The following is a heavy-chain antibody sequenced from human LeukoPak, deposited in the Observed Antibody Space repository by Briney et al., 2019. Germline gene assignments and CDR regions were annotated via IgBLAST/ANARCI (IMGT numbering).Heavy chain of an antibody. CDR3: ARAWFGEPHVHFDY. J-gene: IGHJ4*02. Sequence: GGSLRLSCAASGFTFSSYTMSWVRQAPGKGLEWASTISSSVVYTYYADSVKGRFTISRDNADNLLYLQMNSLRAEDTAVYYCARAWFGEPHVHFDYWGQGTLVTVSS. CDR1: GFTFSSYT. V-gene: IGHV3-21*01. D-gene: IGHD3-10*01. CDR2: ISSSVVYT.